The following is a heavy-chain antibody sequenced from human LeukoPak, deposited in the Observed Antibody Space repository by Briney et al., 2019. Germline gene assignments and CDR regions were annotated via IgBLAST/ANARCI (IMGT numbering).Heavy chain of an antibody. J-gene: IGHJ4*02. CDR2: ISSSSSYI. D-gene: IGHD1-26*01. Sequence: GGSLRLSCAASGFTFSSYSMNWVRQAPGKGLEWVSSISSSSSYIYYADSVKGRFTISRDNAKNSLYLQMNSLRAEDTAVYYCATYSGSYGTFDYWGQGTLVTVSS. CDR3: ATYSGSYGTFDY. CDR1: GFTFSSYS. V-gene: IGHV3-21*01.